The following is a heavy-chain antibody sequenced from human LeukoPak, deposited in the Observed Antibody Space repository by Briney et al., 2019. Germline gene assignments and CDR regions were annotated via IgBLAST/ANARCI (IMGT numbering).Heavy chain of an antibody. V-gene: IGHV3-11*04. Sequence: GGSLRLSCAASGFPFSDYYMSWIRQAPGTGLEWVSYISSSGSTRHYADTVTGRFNISRDGAKKSLYLQMNSLGAEDTAVYYCARNWNSAFDWGQGTLVTVSS. CDR1: GFPFSDYY. J-gene: IGHJ4*02. CDR3: ARNWNSAFD. D-gene: IGHD1-7*01. CDR2: ISSSGSTR.